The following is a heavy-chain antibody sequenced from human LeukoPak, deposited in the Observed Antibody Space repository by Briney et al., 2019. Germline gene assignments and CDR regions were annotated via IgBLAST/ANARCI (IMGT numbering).Heavy chain of an antibody. V-gene: IGHV3-11*01. CDR1: GFTFSDYY. Sequence: GGSLRLSCAASGFTFSDYYMTWIRQAPGKGLEWLSYISGSGSTIYYADSVKGRFTISRDNAKSSLYLQMNSLTAEDTAVYYCARGRLVGASTDYYYGMDVWGQGTTVTVSS. CDR2: ISGSGSTI. J-gene: IGHJ6*02. D-gene: IGHD1-26*01. CDR3: ARGRLVGASTDYYYGMDV.